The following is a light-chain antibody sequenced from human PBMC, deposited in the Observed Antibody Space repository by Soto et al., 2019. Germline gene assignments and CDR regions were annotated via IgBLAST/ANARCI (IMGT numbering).Light chain of an antibody. CDR2: AAS. CDR1: QSITSY. J-gene: IGKJ1*01. Sequence: DIQMTQSPSSLSASVGDTVTITCRASQSITSYLNWYQQKPGKAPKLLIYAASSLQGGVPSRFSGSVSGTYVTLTISNLQPEDFATYYCQQSYSTPSTFGQGTKVEIK. CDR3: QQSYSTPST. V-gene: IGKV1-39*01.